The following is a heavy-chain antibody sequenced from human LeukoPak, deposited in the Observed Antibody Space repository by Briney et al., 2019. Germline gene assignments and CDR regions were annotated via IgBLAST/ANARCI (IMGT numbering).Heavy chain of an antibody. V-gene: IGHV3-30*04. Sequence: GGSLRLSCAASGFTFSSYAMHWVRQAPGKGLEWVAVISYDGSNKYYADSVKGRFTIPRDNSKNTLYLQMNSLRAEDTAVYYCAREKSNYWYFDLWGRGTLVTVSS. D-gene: IGHD4-11*01. J-gene: IGHJ2*01. CDR1: GFTFSSYA. CDR2: ISYDGSNK. CDR3: AREKSNYWYFDL.